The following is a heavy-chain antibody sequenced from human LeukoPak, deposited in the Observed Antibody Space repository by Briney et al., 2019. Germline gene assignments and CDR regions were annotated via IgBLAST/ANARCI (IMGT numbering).Heavy chain of an antibody. Sequence: GGSLRLSCAASGFTFSRYWMHWVRQAPGKGVVWVSRINSDGSSTNYADSMKGRFTISRDNAKNTLFLQMDSLRAEDTAVYYCARPSEYCSSTTCSIDYWGQGTLVTVSS. CDR1: GFTFSRYW. D-gene: IGHD2-2*01. CDR3: ARPSEYCSSTTCSIDY. J-gene: IGHJ4*02. V-gene: IGHV3-74*01. CDR2: INSDGSST.